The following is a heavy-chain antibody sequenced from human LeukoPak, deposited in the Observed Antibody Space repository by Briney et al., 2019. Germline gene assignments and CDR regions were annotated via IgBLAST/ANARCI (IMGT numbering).Heavy chain of an antibody. D-gene: IGHD3-22*01. CDR1: GFTFSSYW. J-gene: IGHJ4*02. Sequence: QPGGSLRLSCAVSGFTFSSYWMHWVRQAPXXXXXXXXXXNSDGSXXXYXDSXXXRXXXSRDNAKNTLYLQMNSLRAEDTAVYYCARVGYDSSGYQRPFDYWGQGTLVTVSS. CDR3: ARVGYDSSGYQRPFDY. V-gene: IGHV3-74*01. CDR2: XNSDGSXX.